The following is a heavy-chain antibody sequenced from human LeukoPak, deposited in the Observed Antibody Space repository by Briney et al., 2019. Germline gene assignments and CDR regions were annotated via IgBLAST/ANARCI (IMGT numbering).Heavy chain of an antibody. CDR2: IKSDGST. J-gene: IGHJ1*01. D-gene: IGHD3-22*01. CDR3: ARAPSEIGGYYPEYFRH. V-gene: IGHV3-74*01. Sequence: GGSLRLSCAASGFTFSSYWMHWARQAPGKGQVWVSRIKSDGSTNYADSVKGRFTISRDNAKNTLSLQMNSLRAEDTGVYYCARAPSEIGGYYPEYFRHWGQGTLVTVSS. CDR1: GFTFSSYW.